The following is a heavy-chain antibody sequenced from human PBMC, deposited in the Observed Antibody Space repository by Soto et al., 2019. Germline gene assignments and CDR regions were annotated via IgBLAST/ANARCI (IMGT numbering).Heavy chain of an antibody. J-gene: IGHJ6*02. Sequence: ASVKVSCKASGYTFTSYGISWVRQAPGQGLEWMGWISAYNGNTNYAQKLQGRVTMTTDTSTSTAYMELRSLRSDDTAVYYCARASGYSYGYYYYGIDVWGQGTTVTVSS. CDR3: ARASGYSYGYYYYGIDV. V-gene: IGHV1-18*04. CDR2: ISAYNGNT. D-gene: IGHD5-18*01. CDR1: GYTFTSYG.